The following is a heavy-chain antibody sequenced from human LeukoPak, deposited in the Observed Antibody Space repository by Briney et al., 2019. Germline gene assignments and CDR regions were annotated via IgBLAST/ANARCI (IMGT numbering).Heavy chain of an antibody. D-gene: IGHD2-2*01. CDR3: ARGSSSSIGAWTWFDP. V-gene: IGHV4-30-2*01. CDR2: IYHSGST. Sequence: SETLSLTCTVSGGSISSGSYSWSWIRQPPGKGLEWIGYIYHSGSTYNNPSLKSRVTISVDTSKNQFSLKLSSVTAADTAVYYCARGSSSSIGAWTWFDPWGQGTLVTVSS. J-gene: IGHJ5*02. CDR1: GGSISSGSYS.